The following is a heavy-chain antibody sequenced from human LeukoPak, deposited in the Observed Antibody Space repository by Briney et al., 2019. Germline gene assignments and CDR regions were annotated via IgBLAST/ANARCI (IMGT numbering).Heavy chain of an antibody. CDR3: ARPFIETPSLGALDY. V-gene: IGHV1-2*02. J-gene: IGHJ4*02. Sequence: ASVKVSCKASGYTFSDYYMHWVRQAPGQGLEWMGWINPNSGGTNYAQNFQGRVTMTRDTSISTAYMELSRLRSDDTAVYYCARPFIETPSLGALDYWGQGTLVTVSS. D-gene: IGHD4-23*01. CDR2: INPNSGGT. CDR1: GYTFSDYY.